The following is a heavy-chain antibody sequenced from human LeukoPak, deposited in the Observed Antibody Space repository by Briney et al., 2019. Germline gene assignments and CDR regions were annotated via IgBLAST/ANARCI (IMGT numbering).Heavy chain of an antibody. V-gene: IGHV4-59*01. CDR2: IYYSGST. D-gene: IGHD3-10*01. CDR3: ARGRGVRGVRNWFDP. J-gene: IGHJ5*02. Sequence: KPSGTLSLTCTVSGGSINSFYWSWIRQPPGKGLEWIGYIYYSGSTNYNPSLQSRVTMSVDTSKNQFSLRLSSVTAADTAVYYCARGRGVRGVRNWFDPWGQGTLVTVSS. CDR1: GGSINSFY.